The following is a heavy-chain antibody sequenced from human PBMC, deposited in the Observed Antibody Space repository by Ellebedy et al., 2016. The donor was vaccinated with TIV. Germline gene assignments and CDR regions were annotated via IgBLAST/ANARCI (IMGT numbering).Heavy chain of an antibody. J-gene: IGHJ4*02. CDR3: AGGISVPGTSLGF. CDR2: IYSSGGT. CDR1: GCTFSSYW. Sequence: GGSLRLSCAASGCTFSSYWMSWVRQAPGRGLDWVSTIYSSGGTYYAGSVKGRFTISRDNSKNTLYFQMNSLRAEDTAVYYCAGGISVPGTSLGFWGQGTLVTVSS. V-gene: IGHV3-53*01. D-gene: IGHD6-19*01.